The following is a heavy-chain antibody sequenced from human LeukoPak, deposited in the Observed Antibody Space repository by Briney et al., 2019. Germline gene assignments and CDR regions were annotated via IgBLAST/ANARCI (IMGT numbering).Heavy chain of an antibody. CDR1: GGSISSYY. D-gene: IGHD6-13*01. CDR2: IYYSGST. J-gene: IGHJ6*03. Sequence: NPSETLSLTCTVSGGSISSYYWSWIRQPPGKGLEWIGYIYYSGSTNYNPSLKSRVTISVDTSKNQFSLKLSSVTAADTAVYYCARGSSSSWYGYYYYYMDVWGKGTTVTVSS. V-gene: IGHV4-59*01. CDR3: ARGSSSSWYGYYYYYMDV.